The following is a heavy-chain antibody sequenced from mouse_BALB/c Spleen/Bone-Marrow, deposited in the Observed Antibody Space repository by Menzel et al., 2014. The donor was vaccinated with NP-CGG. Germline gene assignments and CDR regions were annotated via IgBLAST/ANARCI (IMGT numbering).Heavy chain of an antibody. CDR1: GITFRNFG. V-gene: IGHV5-17*02. CDR3: ARIGRARGYAMDY. Sequence: EAQRVESGGGLVQPGGSRKLSCAASGITFRNFGMHWVRQAPEKGLEWVAYISSGSSTIYYADTLKGRFTISRDNPKNTLFLQMTSLRSEDTAMYYCARIGRARGYAMDYWGQGTSVTVSS. D-gene: IGHD3-3*01. J-gene: IGHJ4*01. CDR2: ISSGSSTI.